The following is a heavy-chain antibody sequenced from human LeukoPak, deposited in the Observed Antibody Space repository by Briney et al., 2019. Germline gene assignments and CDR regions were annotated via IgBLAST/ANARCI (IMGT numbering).Heavy chain of an antibody. D-gene: IGHD3-3*01. Sequence: GGSLRLSCAASGFTFSSYAMSWVRQAPGKGLEWVSTISGSGGSTYYADSVKGRFTISRDNAKNSLYLQMNSLRAEDTAVYYCARGSFGVVTYWGQGTLVTVSS. CDR2: ISGSGGST. V-gene: IGHV3-23*01. CDR3: ARGSFGVVTY. CDR1: GFTFSSYA. J-gene: IGHJ4*02.